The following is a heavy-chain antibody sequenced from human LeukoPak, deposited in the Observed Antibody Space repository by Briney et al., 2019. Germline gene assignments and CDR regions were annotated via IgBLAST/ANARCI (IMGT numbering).Heavy chain of an antibody. J-gene: IGHJ4*02. V-gene: IGHV3-30*03. Sequence: PGGSLRLSCAASGFTFSSYGMHWVRQAPGKGLEWVAVISYDGSNKYYADSVKGRFTISGDNAKNSLYLQMNSLRAEDTAVYYCARDFQPSYYYDSSGYYQWRYFDYWGQGTLVTVSS. CDR1: GFTFSSYG. D-gene: IGHD3-22*01. CDR3: ARDFQPSYYYDSSGYYQWRYFDY. CDR2: ISYDGSNK.